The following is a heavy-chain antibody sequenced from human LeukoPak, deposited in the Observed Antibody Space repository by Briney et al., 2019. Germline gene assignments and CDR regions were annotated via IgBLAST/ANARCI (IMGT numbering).Heavy chain of an antibody. J-gene: IGHJ4*02. V-gene: IGHV4-39*07. CDR3: ARGRRRVGGSYYYFDY. Sequence: SETLSLTCTVSGGSISSGDYYWSWIRQPPGKGLEWIGEINHRGSTNYNPSRKSRVTISVDTSKNQFSLKLSSVTAADTAVYYCARGRRRVGGSYYYFDYWGQGTLVTVSS. CDR1: GGSISSGDYY. CDR2: INHRGST. D-gene: IGHD1-26*01.